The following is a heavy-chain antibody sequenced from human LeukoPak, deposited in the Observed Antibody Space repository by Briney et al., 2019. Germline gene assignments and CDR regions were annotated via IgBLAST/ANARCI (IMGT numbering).Heavy chain of an antibody. CDR1: GFTFSSYA. J-gene: IGHJ4*02. CDR2: ISGSGGST. D-gene: IGHD4-11*01. V-gene: IGHV3-23*01. CDR3: ASQSNYAYS. Sequence: GGSLRLSCAASGFTFSSYAMGWVRQAPAKGLEWVSSISGSGGSTYYADSVKGRFTISRDNAKNTLYLQMNSLRAEDTAVYYCASQSNYAYSWGQGTLVTVSS.